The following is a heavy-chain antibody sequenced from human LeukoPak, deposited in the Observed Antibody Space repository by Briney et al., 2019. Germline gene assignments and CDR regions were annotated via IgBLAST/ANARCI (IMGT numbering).Heavy chain of an antibody. D-gene: IGHD3-3*01. J-gene: IGHJ6*03. Sequence: LETLSLTCAVSGYSISSGYHWGWIRQPPGKGLEWIGSIYHSGSTYYNPSLKSRVTISVDTSKNQFSLKLSSVTAADTAVYYCARQTYYDFWSGWSDYYYYMDVWGKGTTVTVSS. CDR3: ARQTYYDFWSGWSDYYYYMDV. CDR2: IYHSGST. V-gene: IGHV4-38-2*01. CDR1: GYSISSGYH.